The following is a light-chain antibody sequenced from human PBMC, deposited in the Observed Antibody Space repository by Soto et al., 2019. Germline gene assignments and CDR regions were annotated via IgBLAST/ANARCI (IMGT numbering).Light chain of an antibody. Sequence: EIVLTQSPGTLSLSPGERATLSCRASQSVSNNYLAWHQQKPGQAPRLLIYGASSRATGMPDRFSGSGSGTDFTLTISRLEPEDFAVYYCQQYGSSPWTFGQGTKVEIK. V-gene: IGKV3-20*01. J-gene: IGKJ1*01. CDR1: QSVSNNY. CDR3: QQYGSSPWT. CDR2: GAS.